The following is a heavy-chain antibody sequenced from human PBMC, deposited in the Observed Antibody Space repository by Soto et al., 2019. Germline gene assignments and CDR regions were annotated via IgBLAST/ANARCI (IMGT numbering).Heavy chain of an antibody. CDR3: SLRARSTRY. V-gene: IGHV1-69*02. Sequence: SVKVSCKASGGTFSSYTISWVRQAPGQGLEWMGRIIPILGIANYAQKFQGRVTITADKSTSTAYMELSSLRSEDKAVDYCSLRARSTRYWGQGTLVTVS. CDR1: GGTFSSYT. CDR2: IIPILGIA. J-gene: IGHJ4*02. D-gene: IGHD1-26*01.